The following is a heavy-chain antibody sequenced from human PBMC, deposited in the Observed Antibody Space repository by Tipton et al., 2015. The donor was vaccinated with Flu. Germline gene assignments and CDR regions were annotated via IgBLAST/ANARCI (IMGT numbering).Heavy chain of an antibody. CDR1: GGSLNGYF. J-gene: IGHJ4*02. CDR3: ARDREGHSFGL. V-gene: IGHV4-59*06. CDR2: IYYSAST. D-gene: IGHD5-18*01. Sequence: PGLAKPSESLSLTCTVSGGSLNGYFWNWIRQPPGKPLEWIGYIYYSASTYYNPSLKSRVTMSVDPSKNQFSLKVSSATAADTALYYCARDREGHSFGLWGQGTLVTVSS.